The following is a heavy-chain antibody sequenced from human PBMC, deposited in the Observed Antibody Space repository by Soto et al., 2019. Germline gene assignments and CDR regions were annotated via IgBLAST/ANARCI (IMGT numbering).Heavy chain of an antibody. Sequence: ASVKVSCKASGGTFSSYAISWVRQAPGQGLEWMGGIIPIFGTANYAQKFQGRVTITADESTSTAYMELSSLRSEDTAVYYCARAVPAAAGINWFDPWGQGTLVTVSS. CDR3: ARAVPAAAGINWFDP. V-gene: IGHV1-69*13. J-gene: IGHJ5*02. CDR2: IIPIFGTA. D-gene: IGHD6-13*01. CDR1: GGTFSSYA.